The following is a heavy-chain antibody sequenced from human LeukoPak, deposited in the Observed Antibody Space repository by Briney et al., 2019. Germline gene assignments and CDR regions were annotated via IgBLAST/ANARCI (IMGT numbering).Heavy chain of an antibody. J-gene: IGHJ4*02. V-gene: IGHV3-9*01. Sequence: GGSLTLSCAASGFTFDDYAMHWVRQAPGKGLEWVPGISWNSDSIGYADSVKGRFTISRDNAKTSLYLQMNSLRAEATALYYCSKSRGVTTSHFDYWGQGTLVTVSS. D-gene: IGHD4-17*01. CDR2: ISWNSDSI. CDR1: GFTFDDYA. CDR3: SKSRGVTTSHFDY.